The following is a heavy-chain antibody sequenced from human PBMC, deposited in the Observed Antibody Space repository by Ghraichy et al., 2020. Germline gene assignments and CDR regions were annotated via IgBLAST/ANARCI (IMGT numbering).Heavy chain of an antibody. V-gene: IGHV3-66*01. J-gene: IGHJ6*02. CDR3: ARVIGGYCSGGSCYSPIYFYYYVMDV. Sequence: GGSLRLSCAASGFTVSSNYMSWVRQAPGKGLEWVSVIYSGGSTYYADSVKGRFTISRDNSKNTLYLQMNSLRAEDTAVYYCARVIGGYCSGGSCYSPIYFYYYVMDVWAKGPRSPST. CDR1: GFTVSSNY. CDR2: IYSGGST. D-gene: IGHD2-15*01.